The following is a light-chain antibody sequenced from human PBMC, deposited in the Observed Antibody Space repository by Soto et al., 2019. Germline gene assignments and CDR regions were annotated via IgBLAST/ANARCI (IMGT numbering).Light chain of an antibody. CDR3: AAWDDTLSVWV. V-gene: IGLV1-44*01. J-gene: IGLJ3*02. CDR2: STN. Sequence: QSVLTQPPSTSGTPGQRVTISCSGSRSNIGRSTVNWYQQLPGTAPKVLVYSTNQRPSGVPDRFSGSKSGTSASLAIGGLQSEDEADYYCAAWDDTLSVWVFGGGTKLTVL. CDR1: RSNIGRST.